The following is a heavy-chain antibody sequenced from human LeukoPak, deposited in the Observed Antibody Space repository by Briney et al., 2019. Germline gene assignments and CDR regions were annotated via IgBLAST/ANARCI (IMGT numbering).Heavy chain of an antibody. V-gene: IGHV4-61*02. CDR3: ARGGSSWYSDWFAL. Sequence: PSQTLSLTCTVSGGSISSGSYYWNWIRQPAGKGLEWIGRIYTSGSTNYNPSLKSRVTISVDTSKNQFSLKLSSVTAADSAVYHCARGGSSWYSDWFALWGQGTLVTVSS. CDR1: GGSISSGSYY. J-gene: IGHJ5*02. D-gene: IGHD6-13*01. CDR2: IYTSGST.